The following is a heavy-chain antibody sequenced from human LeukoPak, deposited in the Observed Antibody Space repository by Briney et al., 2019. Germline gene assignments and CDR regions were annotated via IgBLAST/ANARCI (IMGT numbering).Heavy chain of an antibody. Sequence: GGSLRLSCAASGFTFSSYEMNWVRQAPGKGREWVSYISSSGSTIYYADSVKGRFTISRDKAKNSLYLQMNSLRAEDTAVYYCARVSMGTDVWGKGTTVTVSS. J-gene: IGHJ6*04. CDR2: ISSSGSTI. CDR3: ARVSMGTDV. V-gene: IGHV3-48*03. D-gene: IGHD7-27*01. CDR1: GFTFSSYE.